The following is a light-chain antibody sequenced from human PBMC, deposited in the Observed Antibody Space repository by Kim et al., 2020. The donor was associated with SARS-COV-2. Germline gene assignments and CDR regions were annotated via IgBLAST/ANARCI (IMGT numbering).Light chain of an antibody. CDR1: QGISNY. CDR2: AAS. J-gene: IGKJ2*01. Sequence: DIQMTQSPSSLSASVGDRVTITCRASQGISNYLAWYQQKPGNIPKLLIYAASTLQSGVPSRFSGSGSGTDFILTISSLHPEDVATYFCQNYHSPPYTFGQGNKLEI. V-gene: IGKV1-27*01. CDR3: QNYHSPPYT.